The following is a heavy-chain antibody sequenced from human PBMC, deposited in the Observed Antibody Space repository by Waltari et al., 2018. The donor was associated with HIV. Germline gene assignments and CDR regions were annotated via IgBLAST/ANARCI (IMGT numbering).Heavy chain of an antibody. CDR3: ARALRVRGVIHYYYGMDV. CDR1: GFNFRSYG. D-gene: IGHD3-10*01. Sequence: EVQLVESGGGLVQPGGSRRLYCAASGFNFRSYGRSWVGQAPGKGLGWVANIKQDGSEKYYVESVKGRFTISRDNAKNSLYLQMNSLRAEDTAVYYCARALRVRGVIHYYYGMDVWGQGTTVTVSS. CDR2: IKQDGSEK. V-gene: IGHV3-7*01. J-gene: IGHJ6*02.